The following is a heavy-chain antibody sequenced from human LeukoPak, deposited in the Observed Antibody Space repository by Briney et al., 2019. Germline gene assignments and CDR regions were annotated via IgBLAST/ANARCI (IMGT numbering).Heavy chain of an antibody. CDR1: GGSISSGGYY. V-gene: IGHV4-31*03. CDR2: IYYSGST. Sequence: TSETLSLTCTVSGGSISSGGYYWSWIRQHPGKGLEWIGYIYYSGSTYYNPSLKSRVTISVDTSKNQFSLKLSSVTAADTAVYYCARDRWDFSIPLYYFDYWGQGTLVTVSS. J-gene: IGHJ4*02. CDR3: ARDRWDFSIPLYYFDY. D-gene: IGHD1-26*01.